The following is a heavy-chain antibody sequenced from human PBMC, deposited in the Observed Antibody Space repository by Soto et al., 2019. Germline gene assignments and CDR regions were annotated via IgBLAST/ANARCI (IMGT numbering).Heavy chain of an antibody. CDR2: FYYSGST. CDR1: GGSISTGGYY. J-gene: IGHJ4*01. D-gene: IGHD6-19*01. Sequence: SETLSLTCTVSGGSISTGGYYWNWIRQHPGKGLEWIGYFYYSGSTYYNPSLKSRVTISVDTSKNQFSLKLSSVTAADTAVYYCARHDGFSSGWIFDYWGHGTLVTVSS. CDR3: ARHDGFSSGWIFDY. V-gene: IGHV4-31*03.